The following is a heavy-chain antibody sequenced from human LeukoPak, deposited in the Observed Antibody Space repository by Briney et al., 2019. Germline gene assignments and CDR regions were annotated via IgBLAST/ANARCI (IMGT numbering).Heavy chain of an antibody. Sequence: GGCLRLSCAASGFTFSIYGMNWVRQAPGEGLEWVSSISSDASNIYYADSVKGRFSISRDNAKNSLYLQMNSLRAEDTAVYYCARVIGSYGDSAYWGQGTLVTVSS. CDR3: ARVIGSYGDSAY. D-gene: IGHD3-16*01. CDR2: ISSDASNI. J-gene: IGHJ4*02. CDR1: GFTFSIYG. V-gene: IGHV3-21*01.